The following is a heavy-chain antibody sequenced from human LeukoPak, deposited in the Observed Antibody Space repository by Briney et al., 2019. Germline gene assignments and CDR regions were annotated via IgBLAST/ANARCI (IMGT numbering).Heavy chain of an antibody. V-gene: IGHV3-23*01. Sequence: PGGSLRLSCAAPGFTFSSYAMSSVRQAPGKGLEWVSPISGSGGSTYYADSVKGRFTISRDNSKNTLYLQMNSLRAEDTAVYYCAKDYCSGGSCYTYFDYWGQGTLVTVSS. J-gene: IGHJ4*02. CDR1: GFTFSSYA. D-gene: IGHD2-15*01. CDR2: ISGSGGST. CDR3: AKDYCSGGSCYTYFDY.